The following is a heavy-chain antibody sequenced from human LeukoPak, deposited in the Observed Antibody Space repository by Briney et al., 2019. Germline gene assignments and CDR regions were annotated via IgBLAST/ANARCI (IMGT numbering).Heavy chain of an antibody. CDR3: AADQIAAAGLGRFDY. Sequence: GTSVKVSCKASGFTFTSSAVQWVRQARGQRLEWIGWIVVGSGNTNYAQKFQERVTITRDMSTSTAYMELSSLRSEYTAVYYCAADQIAAAGLGRFDYWGQGTLVTVSS. J-gene: IGHJ4*02. CDR1: GFTFTSSA. D-gene: IGHD6-13*01. V-gene: IGHV1-58*01. CDR2: IVVGSGNT.